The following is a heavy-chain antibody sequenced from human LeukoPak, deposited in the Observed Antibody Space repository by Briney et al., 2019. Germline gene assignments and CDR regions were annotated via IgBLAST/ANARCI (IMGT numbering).Heavy chain of an antibody. CDR3: ARDSSSGRIDY. V-gene: IGHV3-30*07. CDR2: ISYDGSNK. Sequence: PGGSLRLSCAASGFTFSSYAMHWVRQAPGKGLEWVAVISYDGSNKYYADSVKGRFTISRDNSKNTLYLQMNSLRAEDTAVYYCARDSSSGRIDYWGQGTLVTVSS. J-gene: IGHJ4*02. CDR1: GFTFSSYA. D-gene: IGHD6-13*01.